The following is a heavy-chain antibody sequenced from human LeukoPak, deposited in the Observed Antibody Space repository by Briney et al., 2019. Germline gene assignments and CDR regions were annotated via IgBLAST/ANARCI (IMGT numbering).Heavy chain of an antibody. V-gene: IGHV3-48*03. Sequence: GGSLRLSCAASGFTFSSYEMDWVRQAPGKGLEWVSYISSSGSTIYYADSVKGRFTISRDNAKNSLYLQMNSLRAEDTAVYYCATGIIGTIAFYWGQGTLVTVSS. J-gene: IGHJ4*02. CDR2: ISSSGSTI. CDR1: GFTFSSYE. CDR3: ATGIIGTIAFY. D-gene: IGHD1-7*01.